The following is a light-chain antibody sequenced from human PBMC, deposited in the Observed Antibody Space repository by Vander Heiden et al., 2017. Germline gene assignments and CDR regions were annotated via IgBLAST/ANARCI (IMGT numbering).Light chain of an antibody. V-gene: IGKV1-39*01. CDR1: QSISSY. CDR2: AAS. J-gene: IGKJ4*01. CDR3: QQSYSRGLT. Sequence: DIQMTQSPSSLSASVGDRVTITCRASQSISSYLNWYQQKPGKAPKLLIYAASSLQSGVPSRFSGSGSGTHFTLTISSLQPEDFATYYCQQSYSRGLTFGGGTKVEIK.